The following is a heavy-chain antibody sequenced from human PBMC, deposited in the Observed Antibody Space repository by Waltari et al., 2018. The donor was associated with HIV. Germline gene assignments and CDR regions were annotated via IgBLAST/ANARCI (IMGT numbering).Heavy chain of an antibody. CDR1: GYNFRSYW. CDR3: AKVMVGVDNAFQF. V-gene: IGHV5-51*01. Sequence: EVQMVQSGPEVKKPGESVKISCKISGYNFRSYWIAWVRQMSGKGREWMGSIYPGDSESRYNPSFEGKVTISADTSIDTAYIQWTRLQASDTAIYYCAKVMVGVDNAFQFWGQGTGVTVTS. J-gene: IGHJ3*01. CDR2: IYPGDSES. D-gene: IGHD2-8*01.